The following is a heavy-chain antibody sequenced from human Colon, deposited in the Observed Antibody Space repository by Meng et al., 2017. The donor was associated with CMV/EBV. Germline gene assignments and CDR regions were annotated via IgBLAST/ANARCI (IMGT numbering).Heavy chain of an antibody. V-gene: IGHV3-7*01. J-gene: IGHJ4*02. D-gene: IGHD4-11*01. CDR2: IKQDESEK. CDR1: GLTVNSNY. Sequence: GESLKISCAASGLTVNSNYMSWVRQAPGKGLEWVANIKQDESEKYYMDSVKGRFTISRDNAKNSLFLQMNSLRAEDTAIYYCAREEIDPVYSNYVYWGQGTLVTVSS. CDR3: AREEIDPVYSNYVY.